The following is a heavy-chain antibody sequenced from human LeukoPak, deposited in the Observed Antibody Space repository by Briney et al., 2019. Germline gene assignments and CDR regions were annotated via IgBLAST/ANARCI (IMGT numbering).Heavy chain of an antibody. J-gene: IGHJ6*03. V-gene: IGHV3-30*02. CDR2: IRYDGSNK. Sequence: GGSLRLSCAASGFTFSSYGMHWVRQAPGKGLEWVAFIRYDGSNKYYADSVKGRFTISRDNSKNTLYLQMKSLRAEDTAVYYCARDLRDYYYDTSGHFFYYYMDVWGKGTTVTISS. D-gene: IGHD3-22*01. CDR1: GFTFSSYG. CDR3: ARDLRDYYYDTSGHFFYYYMDV.